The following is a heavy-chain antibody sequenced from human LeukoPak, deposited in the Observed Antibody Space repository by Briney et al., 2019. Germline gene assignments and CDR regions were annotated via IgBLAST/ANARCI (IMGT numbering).Heavy chain of an antibody. J-gene: IGHJ4*02. D-gene: IGHD3-3*02. V-gene: IGHV1-2*02. Sequence: ASVKLSCKASGYTFTGYYVHWLRQPPGQGLTWMGWINPNSGGTDYAQQYQGRVTLTRDTSISTAYMELSSLTSDDSAVYYCARAFFNSGFDYWGQGTLVTVSS. CDR2: INPNSGGT. CDR3: ARAFFNSGFDY. CDR1: GYTFTGYY.